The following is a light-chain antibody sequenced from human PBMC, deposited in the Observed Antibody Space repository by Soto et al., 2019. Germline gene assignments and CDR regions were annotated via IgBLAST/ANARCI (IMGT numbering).Light chain of an antibody. J-gene: IGLJ2*01. V-gene: IGLV1-40*01. Sequence: QPVLTQPPSASGVPGQRVTISCTGSSSNIGAGSHVHWYQQLPGTAPKLLIYGDNNRPSGVPDRFSGSKSGTSASLAITGLQAEDESDYYCQSYDSSLSAYVVFGGGTKLTVL. CDR2: GDN. CDR3: QSYDSSLSAYVV. CDR1: SSNIGAGSH.